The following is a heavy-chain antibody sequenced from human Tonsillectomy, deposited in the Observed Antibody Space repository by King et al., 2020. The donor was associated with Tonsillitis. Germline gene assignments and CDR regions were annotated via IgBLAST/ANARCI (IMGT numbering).Heavy chain of an antibody. J-gene: IGHJ2*01. V-gene: IGHV3-53*01. D-gene: IGHD1-26*01. CDR3: ARVLGSRSGSMGFYL. CDR1: GFTVSSNY. Sequence: VQLVESGGGLIQPGGSLRLSCAVSGFTVSSNYMSWVRQATGKGLEWVSVIYSGGTTYYGDSVKGRFTISREHSKNTLYYQMNSLRAEDTAVYYFARVLGSRSGSMGFYLCGRGTLVTVSS. CDR2: IYSGGTT.